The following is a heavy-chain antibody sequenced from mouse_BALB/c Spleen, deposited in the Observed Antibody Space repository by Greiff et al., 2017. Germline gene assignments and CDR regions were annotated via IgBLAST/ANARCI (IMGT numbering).Heavy chain of an antibody. CDR3: ASGGNYGGDAMDY. D-gene: IGHD2-1*01. J-gene: IGHJ4*01. CDR1: GYTFTSYW. V-gene: IGHV1-7*01. CDR2: INPSTGYT. Sequence: VKLVESGAELAKPGASVKMSCKASGYTFTSYWMHWVKQRPGQGLEWIGYINPSTGYTEYNQKFKDKATLTADKSSSTAYMQLSSLTSEDSAVYYCASGGNYGGDAMDYWGQGTSVTVSS.